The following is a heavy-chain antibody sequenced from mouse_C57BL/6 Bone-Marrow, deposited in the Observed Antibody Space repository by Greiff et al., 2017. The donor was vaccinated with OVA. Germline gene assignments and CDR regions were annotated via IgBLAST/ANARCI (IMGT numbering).Heavy chain of an antibody. J-gene: IGHJ3*01. V-gene: IGHV14-3*01. CDR3: ALFPFAY. CDR2: IDPANGNT. D-gene: IGHD6-1*01. CDR1: GFNIKNTY. Sequence: VHLPPSYPYLVRPGASVKLSCTASGFNIKNTYMHWVKQRPEQGLEWIGRIDPANGNTKYAPKVQGKATITADTSSNTAFLQLNSLTSEDTAIYYCALFPFAYWGQGTPVTVSA.